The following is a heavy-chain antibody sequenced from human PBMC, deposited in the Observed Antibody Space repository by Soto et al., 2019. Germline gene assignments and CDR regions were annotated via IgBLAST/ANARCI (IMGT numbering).Heavy chain of an antibody. J-gene: IGHJ3*02. V-gene: IGHV4-4*07. D-gene: IGHD6-19*01. CDR3: ARDMYSSGWYFDVAFDI. CDR2: IYTSGST. Sequence: KPSETLSLTCTASGGSISSYYWSWIRQPAGKGLEWIGRIYTSGSTNYNPSLKSRVTMSVDTSKNQFSLKLSSVTAADTAVYYCARDMYSSGWYFDVAFDIWGQGTMVTVSS. CDR1: GGSISSYY.